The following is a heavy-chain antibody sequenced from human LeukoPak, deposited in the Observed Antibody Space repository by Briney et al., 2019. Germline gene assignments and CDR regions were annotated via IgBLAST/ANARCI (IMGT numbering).Heavy chain of an antibody. J-gene: IGHJ4*02. CDR3: ARHGPRRDGYNYDY. CDR1: GASIRSYY. D-gene: IGHD5-24*01. CDR2: IYYTGSTNY. V-gene: IGHV4-59*08. Sequence: TPSETLSLTCTASGASIRSYYWSWIRQPPGKGLECIGYIYYTGSTNYNYNPSLKSRVTISVDTSKNQFSLKLSSVTAADTAVYYCARHGPRRDGYNYDYWGPGTLVTVSS.